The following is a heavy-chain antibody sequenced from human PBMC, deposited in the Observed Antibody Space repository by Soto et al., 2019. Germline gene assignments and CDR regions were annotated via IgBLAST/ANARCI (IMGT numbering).Heavy chain of an antibody. CDR1: GFIVSRNY. CDR2: IYSGDST. Sequence: EVQLVESGGGLVQPGGSLRLSCAASGFIVSRNYMTWVRQAPGKGLEWVSVIYSGDSTYYADSVKGRFTISRDNSKNTLYLQMNSLRAEDTAVYYCAKSGGNYWFDPWGQGTLVTVSS. V-gene: IGHV3-66*01. CDR3: AKSGGNYWFDP. D-gene: IGHD4-4*01. J-gene: IGHJ5*02.